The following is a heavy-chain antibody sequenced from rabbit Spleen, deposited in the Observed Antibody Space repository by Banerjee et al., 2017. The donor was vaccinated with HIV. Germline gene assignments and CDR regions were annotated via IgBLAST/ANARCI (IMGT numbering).Heavy chain of an antibody. D-gene: IGHD6-1*01. V-gene: IGHV1S45*01. CDR2: INIVTYKA. CDR3: ARGYYSYDYAGGAYAIRGMDL. Sequence: QEQLEESGGDLVKPGASLTLTCTASGFSFTISYDMCWVRQAPGKGLEWIACINIVTYKAVYATWAKGRFTISKTSSTTMTLQMTSLTAADTATYFCARGYYSYDYAGGAYAIRGMDLWGPGTLVTVS. CDR1: GFSFTISYD. J-gene: IGHJ6*01.